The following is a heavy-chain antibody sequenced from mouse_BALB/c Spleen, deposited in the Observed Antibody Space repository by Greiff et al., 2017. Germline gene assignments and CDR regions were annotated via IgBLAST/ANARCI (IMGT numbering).Heavy chain of an antibody. Sequence: EVQLVESGGGLVKPGGSLKLSCAASGFTFSSYAMSWVRQTPEKRLEWVATISSGGSYTYYPDSVKGRFTISRDNAKNTLYLQMSSLRSEDTAMYYCARESVWGAGTTVTVSS. CDR2: ISSGGSYT. CDR3: ARESV. J-gene: IGHJ1*01. V-gene: IGHV5-9-3*01. CDR1: GFTFSSYA.